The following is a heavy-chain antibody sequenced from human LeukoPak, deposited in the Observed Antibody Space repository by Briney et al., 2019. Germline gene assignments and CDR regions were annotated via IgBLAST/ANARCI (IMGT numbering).Heavy chain of an antibody. D-gene: IGHD6-13*01. V-gene: IGHV3-7*01. CDR3: ARGPGYSSSWFEYFQH. CDR2: IKQDGSEK. J-gene: IGHJ1*01. Sequence: GGSLRLSCAASGFTFSSYWMSWVRQAPGKGLEWVANIKQDGSEKYYVDSVKGRFTISRDNAKNSLYLQMNSLRAEDTAVYYCARGPGYSSSWFEYFQHWGQGTLVTVSS. CDR1: GFTFSSYW.